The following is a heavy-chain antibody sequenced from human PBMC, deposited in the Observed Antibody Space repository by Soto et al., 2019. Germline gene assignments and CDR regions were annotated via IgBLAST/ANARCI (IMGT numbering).Heavy chain of an antibody. CDR3: AALPGWELLWPVTPP. D-gene: IGHD1-26*01. CDR2: IVVGSGNT. CDR1: GFTFTSSA. Sequence: GASVKVSCKASGFTFTSSAVQWVRQARGQRLEWIGWIVVGSGNTNYAQKFQERVTITRDMSTSTAYMELSSLRSEDTAVYYCAALPGWELLWPVTPPWGQGTLVTVSS. J-gene: IGHJ5*02. V-gene: IGHV1-58*01.